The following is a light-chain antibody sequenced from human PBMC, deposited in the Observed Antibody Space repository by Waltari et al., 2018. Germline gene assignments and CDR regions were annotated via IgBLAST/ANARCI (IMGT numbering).Light chain of an antibody. CDR3: MQGSNWPYT. CDR1: QSVVYSDGNTY. V-gene: IGKV2-30*01. CDR2: KVS. J-gene: IGKJ2*01. Sequence: DVVMTQSPLTLPVTLGQPASISCRSSQSVVYSDGNTYLNWFHQRPGQSPRRLIYKVSNRDYGVPDRFSGSGSGTDFTLKISRVEAEDVGVYYCMQGSNWPYTFGQGTKLEIK.